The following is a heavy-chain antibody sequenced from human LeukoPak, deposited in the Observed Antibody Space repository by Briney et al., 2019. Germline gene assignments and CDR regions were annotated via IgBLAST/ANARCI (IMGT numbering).Heavy chain of an antibody. CDR3: ARHTSGSYQFAFDI. CDR1: GGSISSSSYY. CDR2: IYYSGST. Sequence: QASETLSLTCTVSGGSISSSSYYWGWIRQPPGKGLEWIGSIYYSGSTYYNPSLKSRVTISVDTSKNQFSLKLSSVTAADTAVYYCARHTSGSYQFAFDIWGQGTMVTVSS. J-gene: IGHJ3*02. D-gene: IGHD1-26*01. V-gene: IGHV4-39*01.